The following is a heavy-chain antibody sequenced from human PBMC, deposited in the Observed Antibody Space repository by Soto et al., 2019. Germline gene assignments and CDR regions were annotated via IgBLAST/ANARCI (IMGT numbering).Heavy chain of an antibody. D-gene: IGHD6-19*01. J-gene: IGHJ3*02. CDR2: ISGSGGAT. CDR1: GFTFTSFA. Sequence: PGGSLRLSCAASGFTFTSFAVSWIRQAPGKGLEWVSAISGSGGATYYADSVKGRFAVSRDNSRNTVYLQMNSLRAEDSAIYYCAKRFAYSSGLDGFDIWGQGTMVT. V-gene: IGHV3-23*01. CDR3: AKRFAYSSGLDGFDI.